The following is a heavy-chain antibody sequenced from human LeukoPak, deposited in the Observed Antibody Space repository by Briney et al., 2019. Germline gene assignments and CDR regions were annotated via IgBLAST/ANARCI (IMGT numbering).Heavy chain of an antibody. V-gene: IGHV3-23*01. CDR3: TKAYTYSSGTYYNHFDS. J-gene: IGHJ4*02. CDR2: IGSSGGGT. D-gene: IGHD3-10*01. CDR1: GFTFSSYA. Sequence: PGGPLRLSCAASGFTFSSYAMNWVRQAPGKGLEWVSVIGSSGGGTYYADSVKGRFTISRDNSKNTLSLQMNSLRAEDTAVYYCTKAYTYSSGTYYNHFDSWGQGTLVTVSS.